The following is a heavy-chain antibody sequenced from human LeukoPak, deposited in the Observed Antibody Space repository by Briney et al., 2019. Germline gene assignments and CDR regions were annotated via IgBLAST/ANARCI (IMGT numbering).Heavy chain of an antibody. CDR3: ARVSRELAPNFDY. CDR2: INHSGST. J-gene: IGHJ4*02. V-gene: IGHV4-34*01. Sequence: SETLSLTCAVYGGSFSGYYWSWIRQPPGKGLEWIGEINHSGSTNYNPSLKSRVTISVDTSKNQFSLKLSSVTAADTAVYYCARVSRELAPNFDYWGQGTLVTVSS. D-gene: IGHD1-26*01. CDR1: GGSFSGYY.